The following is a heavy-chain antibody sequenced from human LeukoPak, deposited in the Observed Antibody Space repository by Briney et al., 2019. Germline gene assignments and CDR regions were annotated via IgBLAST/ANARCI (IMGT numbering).Heavy chain of an antibody. D-gene: IGHD3-16*02. CDR1: GFTFSSYS. V-gene: IGHV3-21*01. CDR3: ARGVIRRSNKQNYYYYMDV. Sequence: PGGSLRLSCAASGFTFSSYSMNWVRQAPGKVLEWVSSISSSSSYIYYADSVKGRFTPSRANAKNSLYLQLNSLRAEDTAVYYCARGVIRRSNKQNYYYYMDVWGKGTTVTVSS. CDR2: ISSSSSYI. J-gene: IGHJ6*03.